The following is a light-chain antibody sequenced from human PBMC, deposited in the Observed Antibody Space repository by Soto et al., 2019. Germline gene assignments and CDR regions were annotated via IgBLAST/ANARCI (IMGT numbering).Light chain of an antibody. J-gene: IGLJ2*01. V-gene: IGLV2-23*01. CDR3: SSYAGSSTWV. CDR1: SSDVGSHYNL. Sequence: QSALTQPATVSGSPGQSITISCTGTSSDVGSHYNLVSWYQQHPGKAPKIMIYEGNKRPSGVSDRFSGSKSGNTAFLTISGLQAEDEAAYCCSSYAGSSTWVFGGGTKLTVL. CDR2: EGN.